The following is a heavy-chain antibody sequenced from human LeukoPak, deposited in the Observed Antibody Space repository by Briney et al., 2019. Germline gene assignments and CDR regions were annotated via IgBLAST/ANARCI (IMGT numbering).Heavy chain of an antibody. Sequence: ASVKVSCKASGYTFTSYGISWVRQAPGQGLEWMGWISAYNGNTNYAQKLQGRVTMTTDTSTSTAYMELRSLRSDDTAVYYCARSTRYCSGGSCYSSHWGQGTLVTVSS. J-gene: IGHJ4*02. CDR3: ARSTRYCSGGSCYSSH. V-gene: IGHV1-18*01. D-gene: IGHD2-15*01. CDR2: ISAYNGNT. CDR1: GYTFTSYG.